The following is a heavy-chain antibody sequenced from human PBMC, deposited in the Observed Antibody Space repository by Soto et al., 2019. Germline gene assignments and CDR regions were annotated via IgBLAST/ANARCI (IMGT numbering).Heavy chain of an antibody. V-gene: IGHV3-23*01. J-gene: IGHJ4*02. CDR3: ATVHSTSRSFDY. Sequence: GGSLRLSCAASGFTFSMSAMSWVRQAPGKGLEWVSTTGLNGRTTYYADSVKGRFTVSRDNSKNTLDLQMNSLRAEDTAVYYCATVHSTSRSFDYWGQGTLVTVSS. CDR1: GFTFSMSA. CDR2: TGLNGRTT. D-gene: IGHD6-6*01.